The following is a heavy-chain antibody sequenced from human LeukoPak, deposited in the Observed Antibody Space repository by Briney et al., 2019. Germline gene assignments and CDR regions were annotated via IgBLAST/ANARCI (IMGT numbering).Heavy chain of an antibody. J-gene: IGHJ4*02. CDR2: IKEDESEK. Sequence: GGSLRLSCAVSGFTFSSYWMSWVLQAPGNGPEWVANIKEDESEKNYVDSVKGRFTISRDSAKNSLYLQMNSLRAEDTAVYYCARGFLLFDYWGQGTLVTVSS. V-gene: IGHV3-7*03. D-gene: IGHD2/OR15-2a*01. CDR3: ARGFLLFDY. CDR1: GFTFSSYW.